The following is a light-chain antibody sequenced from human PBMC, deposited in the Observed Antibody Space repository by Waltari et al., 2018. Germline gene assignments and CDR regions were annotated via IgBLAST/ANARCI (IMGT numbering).Light chain of an antibody. V-gene: IGKV3-11*01. CDR3: QQRRDWLLT. CDR2: DAS. J-gene: IGKJ3*01. Sequence: EVVLTQSPATLSLSPGERATLSCRASQSVGSSLAWYQHKSGQAPRLLIYDASNRATDIPARFSGSGSGTDFTLTINSLEPEDFAVYYCQQRRDWLLTFGPGTKVDIK. CDR1: QSVGSS.